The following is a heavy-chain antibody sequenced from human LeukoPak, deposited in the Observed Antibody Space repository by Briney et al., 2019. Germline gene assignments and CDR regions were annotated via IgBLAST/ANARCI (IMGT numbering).Heavy chain of an antibody. CDR1: GFAFSSYE. D-gene: IGHD4/OR15-4a*01. CDR2: ISSSGSTI. V-gene: IGHV3-48*03. J-gene: IGHJ3*02. Sequence: PGGSLRLSCAASGFAFSSYEMNWVRQAPGKGLEWVSYISSSGSTIYYADSVKGRFTISRDNAKNSLYLQMNSLRAEDTAVYYCARGDFNDYGNYVDAFDIWGQGTMVTVSS. CDR3: ARGDFNDYGNYVDAFDI.